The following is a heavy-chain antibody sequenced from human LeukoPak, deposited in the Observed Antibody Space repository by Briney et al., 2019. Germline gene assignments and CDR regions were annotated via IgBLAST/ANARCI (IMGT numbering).Heavy chain of an antibody. Sequence: SETLSLTCTVSGGSISSSSYYWGWIRQPPGKGLEWIGSIYYSGSTYYNPSLKSRVTISVDTSKNQFSLKLSSVTAADTAVYYCARGSGGEYYFDYWGQGTLVTVSS. CDR1: GGSISSSSYY. D-gene: IGHD7-27*01. J-gene: IGHJ4*02. CDR2: IYYSGST. V-gene: IGHV4-39*01. CDR3: ARGSGGEYYFDY.